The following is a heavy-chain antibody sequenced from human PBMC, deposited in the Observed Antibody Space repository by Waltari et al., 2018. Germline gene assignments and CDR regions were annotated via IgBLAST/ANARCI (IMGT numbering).Heavy chain of an antibody. J-gene: IGHJ6*02. CDR3: ARGLSLLWFGEPYYYYGMDV. V-gene: IGHV4-34*01. CDR2: ISTSVST. D-gene: IGHD3-10*01. Sequence: QVQLQQWGAGLLKPSETLSLTCAVYGGSFSGYYWSWIRQPPGKGRGWIGEISTSVSTNYNPSRKSRVTRSVDTSKNQLSLKLSSVTAADTAVYYCARGLSLLWFGEPYYYYGMDVWGQGTTVTVSS. CDR1: GGSFSGYY.